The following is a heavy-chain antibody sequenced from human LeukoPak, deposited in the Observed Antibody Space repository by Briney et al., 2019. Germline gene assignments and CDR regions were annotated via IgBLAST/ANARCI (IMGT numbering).Heavy chain of an antibody. J-gene: IGHJ4*02. D-gene: IGHD5-24*01. Sequence: ASVKVSCKASGYTFTSYAMHWVRQAPGQRLEWMGWINAGNGHTKYSQNSQGRVTITRDSSANIVYMELSSLTSEDTAVYYCARGIWSATRVDYYLDNWGQGTLVTVSS. CDR1: GYTFTSYA. CDR2: INAGNGHT. CDR3: ARGIWSATRVDYYLDN. V-gene: IGHV1-3*01.